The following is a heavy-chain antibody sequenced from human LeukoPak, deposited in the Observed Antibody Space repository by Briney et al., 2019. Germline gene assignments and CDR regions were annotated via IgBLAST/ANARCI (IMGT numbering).Heavy chain of an antibody. Sequence: SETLSLTCAVYGGSFSGYYWSWIRQPPGKGLEWIGEINHSGSTNHNPSLKSRVTISVDTSKNQFSLKMRSVTAADTAVYYCARGRIAAATTYYFDYWGQGSLVTVSS. CDR2: INHSGST. CDR1: GGSFSGYY. D-gene: IGHD6-13*01. J-gene: IGHJ4*02. CDR3: ARGRIAAATTYYFDY. V-gene: IGHV4-34*01.